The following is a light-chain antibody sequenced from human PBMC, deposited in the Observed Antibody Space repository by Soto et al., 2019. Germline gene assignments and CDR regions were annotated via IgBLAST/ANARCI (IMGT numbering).Light chain of an antibody. CDR1: QIVYGRQ. J-gene: IGKJ5*01. Sequence: EIVLTQSPGTLSLSPGERSTLSCISSQIVYGRQLAWYQHKPGQAPRLLMYGASTRATGVPVRFSGSGSGTEFTLTISSLQSEDFAVYYCQQYNNWPITFGQGTRLEIK. V-gene: IGKV3-15*01. CDR2: GAS. CDR3: QQYNNWPIT.